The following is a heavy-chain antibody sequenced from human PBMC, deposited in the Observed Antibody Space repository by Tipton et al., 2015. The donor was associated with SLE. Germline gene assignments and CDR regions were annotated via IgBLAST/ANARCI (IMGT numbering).Heavy chain of an antibody. V-gene: IGHV3-7*01. D-gene: IGHD3-16*01. Sequence: SLRLSCAASGFTFDDYAMHWVRQAPGKGLEWVANIKQDGSEKYYVDSVKGRFTISRDNAKNSLYLQMNSLRAEDTAVYYCARGGGDYWGQGTLVTVSS. CDR2: IKQDGSEK. J-gene: IGHJ4*02. CDR1: GFTFDDYA. CDR3: ARGGGDY.